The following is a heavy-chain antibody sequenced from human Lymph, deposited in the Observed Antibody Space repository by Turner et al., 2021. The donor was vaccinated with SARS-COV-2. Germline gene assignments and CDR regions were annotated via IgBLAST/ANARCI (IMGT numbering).Heavy chain of an antibody. CDR2: IIPIFGAA. CDR3: ARDTAVAGTLGAFDI. Sequence: QVQLVQSGAEVKKPGSSVKVSCKASGGTFSSYAISWVRQAAGQGPEWMGGIIPIFGAANYAQKFQGRVTIAADESTSTAYMELSSLRSEDTAVYYCARDTAVAGTLGAFDIWGQGTMVTVSS. V-gene: IGHV1-69*01. D-gene: IGHD6-19*01. J-gene: IGHJ3*02. CDR1: GGTFSSYA.